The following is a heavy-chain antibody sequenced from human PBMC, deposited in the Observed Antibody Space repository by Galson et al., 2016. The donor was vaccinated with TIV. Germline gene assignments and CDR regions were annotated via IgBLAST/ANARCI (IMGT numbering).Heavy chain of an antibody. J-gene: IGHJ1*01. Sequence: SLRLSCAASGFTFSSYAMHWVRQAPGKGLERVAVISYDGNNKYYADSVKGRFTISRDTSKYTLYLQMNSLRPEDTAIYYCAQERSSVITQYFQYWGQGTLVTVSS. CDR1: GFTFSSYA. D-gene: IGHD2/OR15-2a*01. CDR3: AQERSSVITQYFQY. CDR2: ISYDGNNK. V-gene: IGHV3-30*04.